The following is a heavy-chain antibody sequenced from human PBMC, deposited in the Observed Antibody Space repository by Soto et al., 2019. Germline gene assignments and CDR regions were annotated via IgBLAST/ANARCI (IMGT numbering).Heavy chain of an antibody. CDR2: IRSKAYGGTA. CDR3: TRAEIVGGPMFY. Sequence: PGGSLRLSCTASGFTFGDYPMSWFRQAPGKGLEWVGFIRSKAYGGTAEHAASVKGRFTISRDDSKSVAFLQMDGLKTEDTAVYYCTRAEIVGGPMFYWGHGTLVTVSS. CDR1: GFTFGDYP. V-gene: IGHV3-49*03. J-gene: IGHJ4*01. D-gene: IGHD5-12*01.